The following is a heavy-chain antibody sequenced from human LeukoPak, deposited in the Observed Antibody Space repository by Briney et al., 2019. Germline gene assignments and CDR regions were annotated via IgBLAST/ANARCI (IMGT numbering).Heavy chain of an antibody. D-gene: IGHD1-26*01. V-gene: IGHV4-59*12. CDR1: GGSFSGYY. J-gene: IGHJ4*02. Sequence: SETLSLTCAVYGGSFSGYYWSWIRHPPGKGLEWIGYIYYSGSTNYNPSLKSRVTISVDTSKNQFSLKLSSVTAADTAVYYCARDTLIVGATTSGYFDYWGQGTLVTVSS. CDR3: ARDTLIVGATTSGYFDY. CDR2: IYYSGST.